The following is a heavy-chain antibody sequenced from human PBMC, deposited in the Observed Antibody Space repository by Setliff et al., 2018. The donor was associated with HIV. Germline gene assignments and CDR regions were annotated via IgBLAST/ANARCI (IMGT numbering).Heavy chain of an antibody. D-gene: IGHD1-26*01. J-gene: IGHJ3*02. CDR3: TRGHKSCDI. V-gene: IGHV3-49*04. CDR1: GFTFGDYA. Sequence: GGSLRLSCTASGFTFGDYAMSWVRQAPGKGLEWVGFIRSKAYGGTTEYAASVKGRFTVSRDDSKSIAYLQMNSLKTEDTAVYYCTRGHKSCDIWGQGTMVTVSS. CDR2: IRSKAYGGTT.